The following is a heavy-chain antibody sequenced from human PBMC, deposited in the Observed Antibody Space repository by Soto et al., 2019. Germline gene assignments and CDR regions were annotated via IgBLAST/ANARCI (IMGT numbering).Heavy chain of an antibody. V-gene: IGHV3-30*03. J-gene: IGHJ4*02. Sequence: SMRLSFAASGFTFSSYGMHWVRQAPGKGLEWVAVISYDGSNKYYADSVKGRFTISRDNSKNTLYLQMNSLRDEDTAVYYGARAIDYWGQGTLVTVSS. CDR2: ISYDGSNK. CDR3: ARAIDY. CDR1: GFTFSSYG.